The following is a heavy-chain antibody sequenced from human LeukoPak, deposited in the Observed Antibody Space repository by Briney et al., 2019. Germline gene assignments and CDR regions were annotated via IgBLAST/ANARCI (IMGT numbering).Heavy chain of an antibody. CDR2: IYYSGST. CDR1: GGSISSYY. J-gene: IGHJ4*02. V-gene: IGHV4-59*12. CDR3: ARDVYGDSTFDY. D-gene: IGHD4-17*01. Sequence: PSETLSLTCTVSGGSISSYYWIWIRQPPGKGLECIGYIYYSGSTNYNPSLKSRVTLSVDTSKNQFSLKLSSVTAADTAVYYCARDVYGDSTFDYWGQGTLVTVSS.